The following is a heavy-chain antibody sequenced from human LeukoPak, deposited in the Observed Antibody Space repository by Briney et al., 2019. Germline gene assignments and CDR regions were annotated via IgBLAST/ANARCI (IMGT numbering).Heavy chain of an antibody. Sequence: GASVKVSCKASGYTFTSYGISWVRQAPGQGLEWMGWISAYNGNTNYAQKLQGRVTMTTDTSTSTAYMELRSLRPDDTAVYYCARWAPYYYYYGMDVWGQGTTVTVSS. V-gene: IGHV1-18*01. D-gene: IGHD1-26*01. CDR1: GYTFTSYG. CDR2: ISAYNGNT. J-gene: IGHJ6*02. CDR3: ARWAPYYYYYGMDV.